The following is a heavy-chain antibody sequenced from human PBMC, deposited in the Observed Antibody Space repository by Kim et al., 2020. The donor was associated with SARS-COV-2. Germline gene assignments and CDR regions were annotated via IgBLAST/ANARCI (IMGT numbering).Heavy chain of an antibody. J-gene: IGHJ2*01. V-gene: IGHV4-59*13. Sequence: SETLSLTCTVSGGSISSYYWSWIRQPPGKGLEWIGYIYYSGSTNYNPSLKSRVTISVDTSKNQFSLKLSSVTAADTAVYYCAREVVPAAISPEADWYFDLWGRGTLVTVSS. CDR1: GGSISSYY. CDR2: IYYSGST. CDR3: AREVVPAAISPEADWYFDL. D-gene: IGHD2-2*02.